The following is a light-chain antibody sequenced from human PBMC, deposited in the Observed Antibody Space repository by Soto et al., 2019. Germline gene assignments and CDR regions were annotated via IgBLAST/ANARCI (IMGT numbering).Light chain of an antibody. CDR1: QSVSVN. CDR3: QQYNDWPFT. V-gene: IGKV3-15*01. Sequence: EIVMTQSPGTLSVSPGERATLSCRAGQSVSVNLAWYQQKPGQAPRLLIYGVSTRATGIPARFSGSESGTEFTLTISSLQSEDFAVYYCQQYNDWPFTFGPGTKVDI. J-gene: IGKJ3*01. CDR2: GVS.